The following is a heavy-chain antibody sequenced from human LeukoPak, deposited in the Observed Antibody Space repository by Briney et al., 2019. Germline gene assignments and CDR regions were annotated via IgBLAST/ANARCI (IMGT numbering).Heavy chain of an antibody. J-gene: IGHJ3*02. Sequence: ASVKVSCKASGYIFTDYYIHWMRRAPGQGLEWMGWINPNNGGTNFAQKFRGRVTMTRDTSISTAYMELSRLRSDDTAVYFCARGPSHGAFDIWGQGTMVTISS. CDR3: ARGPSHGAFDI. CDR2: INPNNGGT. V-gene: IGHV1-2*02. D-gene: IGHD2-2*01. CDR1: GYIFTDYY.